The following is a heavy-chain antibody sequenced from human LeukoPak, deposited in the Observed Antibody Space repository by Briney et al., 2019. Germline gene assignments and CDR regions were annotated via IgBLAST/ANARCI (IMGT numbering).Heavy chain of an antibody. CDR1: GYSFRSYY. CDR3: ARAPDNYGIDDY. D-gene: IGHD5-24*01. V-gene: IGHV1-46*01. J-gene: IGHJ4*02. Sequence: ASVTVSCKASGYSFRSYYMHWVRQAPGQGLEWVGIINPDVGSTSYAQRFQGRITLTRDTSTSTVYMELSSLRFDDTAVYYCARAPDNYGIDDYWGQGTLVAVSS. CDR2: INPDVGST.